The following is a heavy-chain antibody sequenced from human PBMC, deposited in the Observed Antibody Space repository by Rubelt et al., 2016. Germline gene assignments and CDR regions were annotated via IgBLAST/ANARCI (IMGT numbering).Heavy chain of an antibody. CDR3: ARDRAAAGTPLGY. CDR1: GGSISSYY. D-gene: IGHD6-13*01. Sequence: QVQLQESGPGLVKPSETLSLTCTVSGGSISSYYWSWIRQPPGKGLEWIGEINHSGSTNYNPSPRGRVTISVETSKNQCSLKRSSVTAADTAVYYGARDRAAAGTPLGYWGQGTLVTVSS. V-gene: IGHV4-59*12. J-gene: IGHJ4*02. CDR2: INHSGST.